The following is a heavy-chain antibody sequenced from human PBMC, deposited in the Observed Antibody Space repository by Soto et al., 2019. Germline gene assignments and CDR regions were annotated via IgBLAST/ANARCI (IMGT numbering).Heavy chain of an antibody. CDR1: GYTFTGYY. Sequence: QVQLVQSGAEVKKPGASVKVSCKASGYTFTGYYMHWVRQAPGQGLEWMGWINPNSGGTNYAQKFKGWVTMTRDTSISTAYMELSRMRSDDMTVYYCAREGVYGDYPDAFDIWGQGTMVTVSS. CDR2: INPNSGGT. CDR3: AREGVYGDYPDAFDI. D-gene: IGHD4-17*01. V-gene: IGHV1-2*04. J-gene: IGHJ3*02.